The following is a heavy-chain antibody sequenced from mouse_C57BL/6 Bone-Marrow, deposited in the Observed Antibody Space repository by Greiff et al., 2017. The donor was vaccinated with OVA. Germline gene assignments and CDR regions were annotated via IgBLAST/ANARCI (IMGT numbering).Heavy chain of an antibody. CDR3: ARRGGPHWYFDV. CDR2: ISNLAYSI. J-gene: IGHJ1*03. V-gene: IGHV5-15*01. CDR1: GFTFSDYG. Sequence: EVQLVESGGGLVQPGGSLKLSCAASGFTFSDYGMAWVRQAPRKGPEWVAFISNLAYSIYYADTVTGRFTISRENAKNTLYLEMSSLRSEDTAMYYCARRGGPHWYFDVWGTGTTVTVSS.